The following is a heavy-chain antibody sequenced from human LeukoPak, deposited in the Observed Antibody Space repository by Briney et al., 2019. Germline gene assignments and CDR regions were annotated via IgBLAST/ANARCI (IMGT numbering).Heavy chain of an antibody. D-gene: IGHD3-22*01. CDR2: IIPIFGTA. CDR3: ARESIYYDSSGYYFDY. V-gene: IGHV1-69*05. J-gene: IGHJ4*02. CDR1: GGTFSSYA. Sequence: SVKVSCKASGGTFSSYAISWVRQAPGQGLEWMGRIIPIFGTANYAQKFQGRVTITTDESTSTAYMELSSLRSEDTAVYYCARESIYYDSSGYYFDYWGQGTLVTVSS.